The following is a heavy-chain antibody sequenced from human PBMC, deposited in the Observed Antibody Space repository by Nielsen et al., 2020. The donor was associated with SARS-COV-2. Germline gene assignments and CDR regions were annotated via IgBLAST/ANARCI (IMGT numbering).Heavy chain of an antibody. CDR3: ARSETPSAFHGVDV. CDR1: SSSISSYY. J-gene: IGHJ6*02. Sequence: SETLSLTCTVSSSSISSYYWSWIRQPPGKGLEWVGYIHYSGRTNFNPSLKSRVTISVDTSSNQFSLKLSSVTAADTALYYCARSETPSAFHGVDVWGQGTTVAVSS. CDR2: IHYSGRT. V-gene: IGHV4-59*01. D-gene: IGHD2-15*01.